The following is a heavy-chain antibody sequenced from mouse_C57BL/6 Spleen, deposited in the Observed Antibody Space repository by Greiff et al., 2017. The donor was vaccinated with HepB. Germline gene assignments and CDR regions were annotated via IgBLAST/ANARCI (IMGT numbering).Heavy chain of an antibody. CDR1: GFTFSSYA. Sequence: EVQGVESGGGLVKPGGSLKLSCAASGFTFSSYAMSWVRQTPEKRLEWVATISDGGSYTYYPDNVKGRFTISRDNAKNNLYLQMSHLKSEDTAMYYCARDEGTDPFAYWGQGTLVTVSA. J-gene: IGHJ3*01. CDR2: ISDGGSYT. D-gene: IGHD3-3*01. CDR3: ARDEGTDPFAY. V-gene: IGHV5-4*01.